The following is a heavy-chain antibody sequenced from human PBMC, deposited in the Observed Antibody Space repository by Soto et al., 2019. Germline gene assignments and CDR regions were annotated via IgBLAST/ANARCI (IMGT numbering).Heavy chain of an antibody. V-gene: IGHV4-31*03. CDR1: GGSISSGGYY. J-gene: IGHJ4*02. CDR3: ARGGRDSSGYFYFDY. D-gene: IGHD3-22*01. CDR2: IYYSGST. Sequence: SETLSLTCTVSGGSISSGGYYWSWIRQHPGKGLEWIGYIYYSGSTYYNPSLKSRVTISVDTSKNQFSLKLSSVTAADTAVYYCARGGRDSSGYFYFDYWGQGTLVTVSS.